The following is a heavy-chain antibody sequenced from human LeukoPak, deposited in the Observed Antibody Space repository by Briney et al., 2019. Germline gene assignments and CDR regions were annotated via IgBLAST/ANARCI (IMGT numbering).Heavy chain of an antibody. V-gene: IGHV3-11*01. J-gene: IGHJ4*02. CDR2: ISSSASTI. CDR1: GFTFSDYY. CDR3: ARTSSSWSNFDY. D-gene: IGHD6-13*01. Sequence: GGSLRLSCAASGFTFSDYYMSWIRQDPGKGLEWVSYISSSASTIYYADSVKGRFTISRDNAKNSLFLQMNSLRAEDTAVYYCARTSSSWSNFDYWGQGTLVTVSS.